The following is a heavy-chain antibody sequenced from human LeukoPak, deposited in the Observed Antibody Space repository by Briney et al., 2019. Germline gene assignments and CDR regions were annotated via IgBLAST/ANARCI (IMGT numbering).Heavy chain of an antibody. V-gene: IGHV3-21*01. CDR2: ISGSSSYI. J-gene: IGHJ5*02. Sequence: GGSLRLSCAASGFTFSAFSMNWVRQAPGKGLEWVSSISGSSSYIYYADSVKGRFTISRDNAKNLVYLQMNSLRAEDTAVYYCARGWGRSWDENWFDAWGQGIRVTAS. CDR3: ARGWGRSWDENWFDA. CDR1: GFTFSAFS. D-gene: IGHD3-16*01.